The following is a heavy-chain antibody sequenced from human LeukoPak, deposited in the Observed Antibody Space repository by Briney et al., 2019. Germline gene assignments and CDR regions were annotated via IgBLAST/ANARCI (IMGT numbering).Heavy chain of an antibody. CDR2: IYSGGRT. V-gene: IGHV3-66*01. J-gene: IGHJ4*02. D-gene: IGHD3-10*01. CDR1: GFTVSSNY. CDR3: ARVRGRLWFGPLDY. Sequence: GGSLRLSCAASGFTVSSNYMSWVRQAPGKGLEWVAIIYSGGRTYYADSVKGRFTISRDNSKNTLYLQMNSLRAEDTAVYYCARVRGRLWFGPLDYWGQGTLVTVSS.